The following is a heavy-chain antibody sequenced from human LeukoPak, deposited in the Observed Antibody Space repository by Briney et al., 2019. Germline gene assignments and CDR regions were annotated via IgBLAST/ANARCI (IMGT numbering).Heavy chain of an antibody. Sequence: PSETLSLTCTVSGGSISSFYWSWIRQPPGKGLEWIGHIYYTGSTNYNSSLKSRVTISVDTSKNQFSLNLSSVTAADTAVYYCATTTIRLGYWGQGTLVTVSS. J-gene: IGHJ4*02. D-gene: IGHD1-26*01. V-gene: IGHV4-59*12. CDR1: GGSISSFY. CDR3: ATTTIRLGY. CDR2: IYYTGST.